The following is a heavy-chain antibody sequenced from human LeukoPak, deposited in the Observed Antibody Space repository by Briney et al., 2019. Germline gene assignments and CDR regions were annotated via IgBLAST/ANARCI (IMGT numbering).Heavy chain of an antibody. CDR3: ARGAIQLWLWDAFDI. CDR2: INAGNGNT. D-gene: IGHD5-18*01. Sequence: ASVKVSCKASGYTFTSFAMHWVRQAPGQRLEWMGWINAGNGNTKYSQKFQGRVTITRDTSASTAYMELSSLRSEDTAVYYCARGAIQLWLWDAFDIWGQGTMVTVSS. J-gene: IGHJ3*02. CDR1: GYTFTSFA. V-gene: IGHV1-3*01.